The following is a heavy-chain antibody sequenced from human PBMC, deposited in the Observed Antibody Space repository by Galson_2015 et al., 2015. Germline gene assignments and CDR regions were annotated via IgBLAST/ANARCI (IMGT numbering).Heavy chain of an antibody. D-gene: IGHD4-17*01. J-gene: IGHJ4*02. Sequence: TLSLTCTVSGGSISSSSHYWGWIRQPAGKGLEWIGRIYTSGSTNYNPSLKSRVTISVDTSKNQFSLKLSSVTAADTAVYYCASKKTTVTTVDYFDYWGQGTLVTVSS. CDR1: GGSISSSSHY. CDR2: IYTSGST. V-gene: IGHV4-61*02. CDR3: ASKKTTVTTVDYFDY.